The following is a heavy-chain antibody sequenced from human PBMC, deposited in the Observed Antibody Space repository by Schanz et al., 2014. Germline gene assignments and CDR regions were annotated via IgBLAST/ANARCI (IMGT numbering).Heavy chain of an antibody. J-gene: IGHJ5*02. CDR2: MNPNSGNT. Sequence: QVHLVQSGAEVKKPGASVKVSCKASGYNITSNDVTWVRQATGQGLEWMGWMNPNSGNTGYAQKFQGRVTITADKSTTTAYMELNSLNSDDTAVYYCATLDYADSVSWGQGTLVTVSS. D-gene: IGHD4-17*01. CDR3: ATLDYADSVS. CDR1: GYNITSND. V-gene: IGHV1-8*01.